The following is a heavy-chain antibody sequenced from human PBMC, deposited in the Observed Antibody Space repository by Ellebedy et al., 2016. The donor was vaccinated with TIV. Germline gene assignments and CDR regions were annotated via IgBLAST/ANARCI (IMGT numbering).Heavy chain of an antibody. Sequence: MPGGSLRLSCAVSGGSLRGYYWSWIRQPPGKGLEWIGEINPSGVINCDPSLKSRVTISADTSKNQVSLRLSSVSAADTAIYFCAKGLGGLQLWFDPWGQGTLVTVSS. CDR2: INPSGVI. D-gene: IGHD1-1*01. V-gene: IGHV4-34*01. CDR3: AKGLGGLQLWFDP. CDR1: GGSLRGYY. J-gene: IGHJ5*02.